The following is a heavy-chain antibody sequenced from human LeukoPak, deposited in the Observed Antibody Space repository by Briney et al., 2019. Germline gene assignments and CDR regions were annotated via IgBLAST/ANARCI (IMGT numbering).Heavy chain of an antibody. CDR1: GFTFSDYY. J-gene: IGHJ6*02. CDR3: ARDAGDGYKGYYYYGMDV. D-gene: IGHD5-24*01. Sequence: GGSLRLSCAASGFTFSDYYMSWIRQAPGKGLEWVSYISSSGSTIYYADSVKGRFTISRDNAKNSLYLQMNSLRAEDTAVYYCARDAGDGYKGYYYYGMDVWGQGTTVTVSS. CDR2: ISSSGSTI. V-gene: IGHV3-11*01.